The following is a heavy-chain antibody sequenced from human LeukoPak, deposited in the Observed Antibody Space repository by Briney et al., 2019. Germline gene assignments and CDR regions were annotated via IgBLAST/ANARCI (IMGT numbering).Heavy chain of an antibody. J-gene: IGHJ5*02. CDR2: INPSGGST. CDR1: GYTFTTYY. Sequence: ASVKVSCKASGYTFTTYYIHWVRQAPGQGLEWMGIINPSGGSTSYAQKFQGRVTMTRDMSTSTVYMELSSLRSEDTAVYYCAREGPLNWFDPWGQGTLVTVSS. CDR3: AREGPLNWFDP. V-gene: IGHV1-46*01.